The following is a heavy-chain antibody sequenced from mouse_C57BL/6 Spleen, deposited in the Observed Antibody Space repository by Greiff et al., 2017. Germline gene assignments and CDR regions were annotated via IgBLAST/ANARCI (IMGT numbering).Heavy chain of an antibody. D-gene: IGHD2-1*01. V-gene: IGHV1-26*01. CDR2: INPNNGGT. J-gene: IGHJ3*01. CDR1: GYTFTDYY. Sequence: VQLQQSGPELVKPGASVKISCKASGYTFTDYYMNWVKQSHGKSLEWIGDINPNNGGTSYNQKFKGKATLTVDKSSSTAYMELRSLTSEDSAVYYCARDGDGNYDGWFAYWGQGTLVTVSA. CDR3: ARDGDGNYDGWFAY.